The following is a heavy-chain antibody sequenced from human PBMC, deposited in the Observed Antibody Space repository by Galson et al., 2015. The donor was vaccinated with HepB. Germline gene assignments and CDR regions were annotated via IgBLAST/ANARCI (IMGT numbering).Heavy chain of an antibody. V-gene: IGHV3-74*01. D-gene: IGHD1-1*01. CDR3: ARDPTGYNNRGYLFDY. CDR2: IITDGGTI. J-gene: IGHJ4*02. Sequence: SLRLSCAASGFTFSDYWMHWVRQVPGKGLEWVSRIITDGGTIDYADSVKGRFTISRDNAKNSLYLHMRSLRAEDTAVYYCARDPTGYNNRGYLFDYWGQGTLGTVSS. CDR1: GFTFSDYW.